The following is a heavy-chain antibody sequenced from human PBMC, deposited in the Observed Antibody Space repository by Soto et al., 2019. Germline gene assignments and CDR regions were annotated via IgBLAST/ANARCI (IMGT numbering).Heavy chain of an antibody. D-gene: IGHD3-3*01. Sequence: GGSLRLSCAASGFTFSVYAMSWVRQAPGKGLEWVSAISGTSPSTYYADSVQGRFTISRDSSRKTLLLQMNTLRAEDTAVYFCAIRIFGVEYWGQGTQVTVSS. V-gene: IGHV3-23*01. CDR2: ISGTSPST. CDR3: AIRIFGVEY. J-gene: IGHJ4*02. CDR1: GFTFSVYA.